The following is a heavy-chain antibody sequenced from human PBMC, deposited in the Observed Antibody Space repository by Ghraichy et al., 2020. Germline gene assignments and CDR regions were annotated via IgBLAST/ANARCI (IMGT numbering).Heavy chain of an antibody. CDR3: ARDGDYGNYDTIDY. CDR1: GFTFSSYD. V-gene: IGHV3-33*01. CDR2: IWYDGSNK. J-gene: IGHJ4*02. Sequence: GGPLRLSCAASGFTFSSYDMHWVRQAPGKGLEWVAVIWYDGSNKYYADSVKGRFTISRDNSKNTLYLQMNSLRAEDTAVYYCARDGDYGNYDTIDYWGQGTLITVSS. D-gene: IGHD4-11*01.